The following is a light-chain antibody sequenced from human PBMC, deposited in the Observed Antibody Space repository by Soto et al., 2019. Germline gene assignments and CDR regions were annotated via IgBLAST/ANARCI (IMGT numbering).Light chain of an antibody. J-gene: IGLJ1*01. CDR2: EAT. Sequence: QSVLTQPASMSGSPGQSITISCTGTSSDIGRYNFVSWYQHHPGKAPKLIIYEATKRPSGVSNRFSGSKSGNTASLTISGLQAEDEADYYCCSYAGSSTYVFGTGTKVTVL. CDR1: SSDIGRYNF. CDR3: CSYAGSSTYV. V-gene: IGLV2-23*01.